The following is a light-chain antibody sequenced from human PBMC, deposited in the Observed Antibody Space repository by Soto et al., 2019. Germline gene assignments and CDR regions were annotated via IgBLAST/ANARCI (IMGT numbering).Light chain of an antibody. CDR1: SSDVGLYNY. J-gene: IGLJ2*01. Sequence: QSALTQPASVSGSPGQSITISCTGSSSDVGLYNYVSWYQQHPGKAPNLMIYDVNDRPSGVSDRFSGSKSGNTASLTISGLQADDEADYFCSSYTSDTTHVVFGGGTKLTVL. CDR2: DVN. V-gene: IGLV2-14*03. CDR3: SSYTSDTTHVV.